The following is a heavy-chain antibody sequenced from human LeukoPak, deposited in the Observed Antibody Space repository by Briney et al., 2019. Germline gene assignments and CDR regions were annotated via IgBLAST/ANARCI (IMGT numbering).Heavy chain of an antibody. V-gene: IGHV1-58*02. D-gene: IGHD3-22*01. CDR3: AAAGQFSGYPY. CDR1: GFTFTSSA. J-gene: IGHJ4*02. Sequence: SVKVTRKASGFTFTSSAMQWVRRARGQRLEWIGWIVVGSGNTNYAQKFQERVTITRDMSTSTAYMELSSLRSEDTAVYYCAAAGQFSGYPYWGQGTLVTVSS. CDR2: IVVGSGNT.